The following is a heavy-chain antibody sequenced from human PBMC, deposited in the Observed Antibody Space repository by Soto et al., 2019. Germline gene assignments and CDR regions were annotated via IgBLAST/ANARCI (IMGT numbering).Heavy chain of an antibody. CDR2: INHSGST. CDR3: ARGRVRVAAAGTAYRYYGMDV. V-gene: IGHV4-34*01. D-gene: IGHD6-13*01. J-gene: IGHJ6*02. Sequence: QGKGLEWIGEINHSGSTTYNASLKSRVTISADTSKNQFSLKLNSVTAADTAVYYCARGRVRVAAAGTAYRYYGMDVWGQGTTVTVSS.